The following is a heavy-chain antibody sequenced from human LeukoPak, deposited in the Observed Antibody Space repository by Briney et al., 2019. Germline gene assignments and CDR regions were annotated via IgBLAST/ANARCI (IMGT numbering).Heavy chain of an antibody. V-gene: IGHV3-30-3*01. CDR3: ARANNSSTWFDY. Sequence: GGSLRLSCAASGFTFSSCAMQWVRQAPGKGLEWVAVISYDGSNKYYADSVKGRFTTSRDNSQNTLYLQMNSLRAEDPAVSYCARANNSSTWFDYWGQGTLVTVSS. CDR2: ISYDGSNK. J-gene: IGHJ4*02. D-gene: IGHD6-13*01. CDR1: GFTFSSCA.